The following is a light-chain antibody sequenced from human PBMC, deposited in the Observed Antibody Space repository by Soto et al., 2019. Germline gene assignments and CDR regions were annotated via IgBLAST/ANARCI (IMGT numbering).Light chain of an antibody. Sequence: DVVMTQTPLSLSVAPGQPASISCKSSQSLLHITGETFLFWYLQKPGQSPQLLIYEVSTRVSGVPDRFRGSGSGTDFTLEISRVETEDVGIYFCMQSTQLPPTFGQGTRLGIE. CDR2: EVS. CDR1: QSLLHITGETF. CDR3: MQSTQLPPT. J-gene: IGKJ5*01. V-gene: IGKV2D-29*02.